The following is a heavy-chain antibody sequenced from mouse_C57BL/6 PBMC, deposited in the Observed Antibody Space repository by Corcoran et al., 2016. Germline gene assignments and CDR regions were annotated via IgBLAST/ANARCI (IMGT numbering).Heavy chain of an antibody. CDR3: ARLRLSDYYGSWEDFDY. CDR2: IDPANGNT. CDR1: GFNIKNTY. Sequence: EVQLQQSVAELVRPGASVKLSCTASGFNIKNTYMHWVKQRPEQGLEWIGRIDPANGNTKYAPKFQGKATITADTSSNTAYLQLSSLTSEDTAIYYCARLRLSDYYGSWEDFDYWGQGTTLTVSS. V-gene: IGHV14-3*01. J-gene: IGHJ2*01. D-gene: IGHD1-1*01.